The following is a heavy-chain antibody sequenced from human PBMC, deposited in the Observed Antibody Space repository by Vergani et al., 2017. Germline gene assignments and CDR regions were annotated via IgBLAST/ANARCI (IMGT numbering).Heavy chain of an antibody. D-gene: IGHD3-22*01. CDR3: AKETFYYYDSSGYYFDY. J-gene: IGHJ4*02. Sequence: QVQLVESGGGVVQPGRSLRLSCAASGFTFSTHVMHWVRQAPGKGLEWVALIWYDGGNKYYADSVKGRFTISRDNSKNTLYLQMNSLRADDTAVYYCAKETFYYYDSSGYYFDYWGQGTLVTVSS. V-gene: IGHV3-33*06. CDR1: GFTFSTHV. CDR2: IWYDGGNK.